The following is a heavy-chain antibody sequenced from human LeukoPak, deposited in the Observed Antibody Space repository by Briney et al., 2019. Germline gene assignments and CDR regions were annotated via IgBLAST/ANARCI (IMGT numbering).Heavy chain of an antibody. V-gene: IGHV4-39*01. CDR3: ARHNLVVPDPKAAAVQDY. CDR1: GGSISSGDYY. CDR2: IYYSGST. Sequence: MASETLSLTCTVSGGSISSGDYYWSWIRQPPGKGLEWIGSIYYSGSTYYNPSLKSRVTISVDTSKNQFSLKLSSVTAADTAVYYCARHNLVVPDPKAAAVQDYWGQGTLVTVSS. J-gene: IGHJ4*02. D-gene: IGHD2-2*01.